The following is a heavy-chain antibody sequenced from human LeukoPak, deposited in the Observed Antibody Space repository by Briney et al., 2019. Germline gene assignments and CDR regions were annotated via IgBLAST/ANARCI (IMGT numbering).Heavy chain of an antibody. CDR1: GFTFSNAW. D-gene: IGHD4-11*01. J-gene: IGHJ4*02. Sequence: PGGSLRLSCAASGFTFSNAWMSWVRQAPGKGLEWVGLIKSRTHGGTTDCAAPVKGRFTISRDDSKNTLCLQMNSLKTEDTAMYYCTTSPRQYSILDYWGQGTLVTVSS. CDR2: IKSRTHGGTT. V-gene: IGHV3-15*01. CDR3: TTSPRQYSILDY.